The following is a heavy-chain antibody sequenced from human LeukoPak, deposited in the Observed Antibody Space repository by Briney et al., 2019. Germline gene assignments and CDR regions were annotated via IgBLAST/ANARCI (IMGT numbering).Heavy chain of an antibody. J-gene: IGHJ6*02. D-gene: IGHD6-13*01. V-gene: IGHV3-48*03. CDR1: GFTFSSYE. Sequence: PGGSLRLSCAASGFTFSSYEMNWVRQAPGKGLEWVSYISSSGSTIYYADSVKGRFTISRDNAKNPLYLQMNSLRAEDTAVYYCARENSSWCFSYYYYGMDVWGQGTTVTVSS. CDR2: ISSSGSTI. CDR3: ARENSSWCFSYYYYGMDV.